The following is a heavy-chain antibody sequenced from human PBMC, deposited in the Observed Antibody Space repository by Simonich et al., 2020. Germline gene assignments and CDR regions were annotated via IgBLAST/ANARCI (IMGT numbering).Heavy chain of an antibody. J-gene: IGHJ6*02. CDR3: ARDLFEMATIRYYYYGMDV. CDR1: GYNFNGYY. D-gene: IGHD5-12*01. Sequence: QVQLVQSGAEVKKPGASVKVSCTASGYNFNGYYMHWVQQYTGQGLEWRGLTNTYSGGTNNAQKLQGRVTRTRDTSISTAYMELSRLRSDDTAVYYCARDLFEMATIRYYYYGMDVWGQGTTVTVSS. CDR2: TNTYSGGT. V-gene: IGHV1-2*06.